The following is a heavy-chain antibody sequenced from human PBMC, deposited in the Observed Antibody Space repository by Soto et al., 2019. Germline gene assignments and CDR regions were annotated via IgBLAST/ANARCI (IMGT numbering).Heavy chain of an antibody. D-gene: IGHD3-10*01. CDR2: ISYDGSNK. Sequence: QVQLVESGGGVVQPGRSLRLSCAASGFTFSSYAMHWVRQAPGKGLEWVAVISYDGSNKYYADSVKGRFTISRDNSKNTLYLQRNSLRAEDTAVYYCARDYGSGSYYGYWGQGTLVTVSS. CDR1: GFTFSSYA. V-gene: IGHV3-30-3*01. J-gene: IGHJ4*02. CDR3: ARDYGSGSYYGY.